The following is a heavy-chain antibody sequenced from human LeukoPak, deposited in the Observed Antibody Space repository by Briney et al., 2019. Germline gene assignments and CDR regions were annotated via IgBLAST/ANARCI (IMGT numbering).Heavy chain of an antibody. V-gene: IGHV3-7*01. CDR2: INQDGSQK. CDR3: ARSPTDFWSGYFDY. J-gene: IGHJ4*02. CDR1: GFTFSSYA. Sequence: PGGSLRLSCAASGFTFSSYAMSWVRRAPGKGLEWVANINQDGSQKYYVDSVKGRFTISRDYAKNSLNLQMNSLRAEDTAVYYCARSPTDFWSGYFDYWGQGTLVTVSS. D-gene: IGHD3-3*01.